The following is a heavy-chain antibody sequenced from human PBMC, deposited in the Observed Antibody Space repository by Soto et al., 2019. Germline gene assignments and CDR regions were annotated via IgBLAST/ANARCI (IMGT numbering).Heavy chain of an antibody. V-gene: IGHV4-59*01. J-gene: IGHJ3*02. CDR2: ISNSGST. CDR3: ARVLGNDAFDI. Sequence: SPTRPLPYTGSAGTPEPFSNRGIRQPPRKGLEWIGYISNSGSTSYNPSLESRVTVSVDTAKNEFSLKLNSVTAADTATYYCARVLGNDAFDIWGQGTVVTVSS. D-gene: IGHD3-3*02. CDR1: AGTPEPFS.